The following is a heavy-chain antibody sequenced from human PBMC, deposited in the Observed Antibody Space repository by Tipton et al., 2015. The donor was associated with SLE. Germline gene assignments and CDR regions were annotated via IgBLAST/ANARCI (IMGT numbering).Heavy chain of an antibody. CDR1: GGSISSSSYY. V-gene: IGHV4-39*07. CDR3: ARGGGSYYDY. J-gene: IGHJ4*02. D-gene: IGHD1-26*01. CDR2: MYYSGST. Sequence: TLSLTCTVSGGSISSSSYYWDWIRQPPGKGLEWIGSMYYSGSTIYNPSIKSRITLSLDTSKNQFYLRVNSVTAADTAVYYCARGGGSYYDYWGQGTLVTVSS.